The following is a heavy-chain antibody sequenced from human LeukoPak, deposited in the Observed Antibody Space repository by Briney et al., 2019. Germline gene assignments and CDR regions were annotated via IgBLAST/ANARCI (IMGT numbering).Heavy chain of an antibody. CDR2: IYPGDSDT. CDR3: ARVTMVRGVITPVDY. J-gene: IGHJ4*02. CDR1: GYSFTSYW. V-gene: IGHV5-51*01. Sequence: GESLKISCKGSGYSFTSYWIGWVRQMPGKGLEWMGIIYPGDSDTRYSPSFQGQVTISADKSISTAYLQWSSLKASDTAMYYCARVTMVRGVITPVDYWGQGTLVTVSS. D-gene: IGHD3-10*01.